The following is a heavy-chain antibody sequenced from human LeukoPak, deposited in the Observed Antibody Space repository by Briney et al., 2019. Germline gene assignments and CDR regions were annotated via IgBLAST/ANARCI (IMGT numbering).Heavy chain of an antibody. V-gene: IGHV4-38-2*02. CDR3: ARLWGY. J-gene: IGHJ4*02. CDR2: LYRSGST. Sequence: SETLSLTCTVSGYSISSGYYWGWIRQPPGKGLEWIGSLYRSGSTYYNPSLKSRVTISVDTSKNQFSLNLTSVTAADTAVYYCARLWGYWGQGTLVTVSS. D-gene: IGHD3-16*01. CDR1: GYSISSGYY.